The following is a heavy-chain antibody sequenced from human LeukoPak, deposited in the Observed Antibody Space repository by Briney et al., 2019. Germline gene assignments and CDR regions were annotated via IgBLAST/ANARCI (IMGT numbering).Heavy chain of an antibody. Sequence: GGSLRLSCAASGFTVSSNYGMSWVRQAPGKGLEWVANIKQDESEKDYVDSVKGRFTISRDNAKNSLYLQMNSLRAEDTAVYYCATYSGAHHKTFDYWGQGTLVTVSS. V-gene: IGHV3-7*03. CDR1: GFTVSSNYG. D-gene: IGHD1-26*01. J-gene: IGHJ4*02. CDR2: IKQDESEK. CDR3: ATYSGAHHKTFDY.